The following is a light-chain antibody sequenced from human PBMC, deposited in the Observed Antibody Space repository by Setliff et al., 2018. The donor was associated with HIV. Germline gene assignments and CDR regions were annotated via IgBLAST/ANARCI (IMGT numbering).Light chain of an antibody. V-gene: IGKV4-1*01. Sequence: DIMMTQSPDSLAVSLGERATINCKSSQSVLYSSDNNNYLAWYQQKVGQPPKLLIYWASTRESGVPDRFSGSGSGTDFTLTISSLLPEDVAVYYCQQYYSSPLTFDGGTKVDIK. CDR1: QSVLYSSDNNNY. J-gene: IGKJ4*01. CDR3: QQYYSSPLT. CDR2: WAS.